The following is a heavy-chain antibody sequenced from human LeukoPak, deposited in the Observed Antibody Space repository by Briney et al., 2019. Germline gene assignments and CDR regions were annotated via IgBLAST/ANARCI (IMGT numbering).Heavy chain of an antibody. J-gene: IGHJ6*02. D-gene: IGHD6-13*01. CDR3: ARGWGIAGGYYYGMDV. Sequence: PGGSLRLSCAASGFTFSSYWMHWVRQAPGKGLVWVSRINSDGSSTSYADSVKGRFTISRDNAKNTLYLQMNSLRAEDTAVYYCARGWGIAGGYYYGMDVWGQGTTVTVSS. CDR2: INSDGSST. CDR1: GFTFSSYW. V-gene: IGHV3-74*01.